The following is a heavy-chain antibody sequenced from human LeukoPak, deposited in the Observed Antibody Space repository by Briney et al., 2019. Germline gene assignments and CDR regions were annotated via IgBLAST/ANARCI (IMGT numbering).Heavy chain of an antibody. CDR1: GGSISSYY. CDR2: IYYSGST. D-gene: IGHD1-26*01. V-gene: IGHV4-59*01. J-gene: IGHJ4*02. Sequence: SETLSLTCTVSGGSISSYYWSWIRQPPGKGLEWIGYIYYSGSTNYNPSLKSRVTISVDTSKNQFSLKLSSVTAADTAVYYCARASGSYKSWDYWGQGTLVTVSS. CDR3: ARASGSYKSWDY.